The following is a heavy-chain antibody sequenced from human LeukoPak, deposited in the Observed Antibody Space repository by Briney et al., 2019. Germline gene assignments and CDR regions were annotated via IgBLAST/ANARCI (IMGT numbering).Heavy chain of an antibody. Sequence: ASVKVSCKATGYTFTGYYMHGVRQAPGQGLEWMGWINPHSGGTNYAQKFQGRVTMTRDTSISTAYMELSRLRSDDTAVYYCARGDSDSSGYYYEYWGQGTLVTVSS. CDR2: INPHSGGT. D-gene: IGHD3-22*01. CDR3: ARGDSDSSGYYYEY. V-gene: IGHV1-2*02. J-gene: IGHJ4*02. CDR1: GYTFTGYY.